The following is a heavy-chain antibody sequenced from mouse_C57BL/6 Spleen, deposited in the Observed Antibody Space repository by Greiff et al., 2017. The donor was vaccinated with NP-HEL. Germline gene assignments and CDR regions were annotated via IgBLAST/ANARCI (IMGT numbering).Heavy chain of an antibody. J-gene: IGHJ3*01. V-gene: IGHV5-6*01. CDR3: ARRGYDGSAWFAY. D-gene: IGHD2-3*01. Sequence: EVQLVESGGDLVKPGGSLKLSCAASGFTFSSYAMSWVRQTPDKRLEWVATISSGGSYTYYPDSVKGRFTISRDNAKNTLYLQMSSLKSEDTAMYYCARRGYDGSAWFAYWGQGTLVTVSA. CDR1: GFTFSSYA. CDR2: ISSGGSYT.